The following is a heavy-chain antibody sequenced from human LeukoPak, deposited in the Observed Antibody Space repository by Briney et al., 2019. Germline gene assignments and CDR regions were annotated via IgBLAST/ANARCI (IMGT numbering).Heavy chain of an antibody. D-gene: IGHD6-13*01. Sequence: SETLPLTCTVSGGSISSSSSDYYWGWVRQPPGKGLEWIGSISYSGSTYYNPSPKSRATISVDTSKSQFSLKLSSVTAADTAIYYCARGYSSSWYYFDYWGQGTLLPVFS. J-gene: IGHJ4*02. CDR1: GGSISSSSSDYY. CDR3: ARGYSSSWYYFDY. CDR2: ISYSGST. V-gene: IGHV4-39*07.